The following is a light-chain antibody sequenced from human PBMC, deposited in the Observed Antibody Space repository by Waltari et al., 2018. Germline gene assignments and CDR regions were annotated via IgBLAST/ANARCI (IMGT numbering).Light chain of an antibody. CDR3: QHLHGYPIT. J-gene: IGKJ4*01. CDR2: AAS. V-gene: IGKV1-9*01. CDR1: QGVTTY. Sequence: IQLTQSPSSLSASVGDRVTITSRASQGVTTYLAWYQQKPGKAPNLLISAASTLQSGVPSRFSGSGSGTDFTLTISSLQPEDFATYYCQHLHGYPITFGGGTKVEIK.